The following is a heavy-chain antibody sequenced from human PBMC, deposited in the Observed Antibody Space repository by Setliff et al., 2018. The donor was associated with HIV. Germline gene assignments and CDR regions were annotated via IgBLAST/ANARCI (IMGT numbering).Heavy chain of an antibody. CDR1: GGSISSGTYY. D-gene: IGHD3-3*01. CDR3: ARGPGDLRFLEWLPPFDY. V-gene: IGHV4-61*09. CDR2: MYTSGST. Sequence: SETLSLTCTVSGGSISSGTYYWSWIRQPAGKGLEWIGHMYTSGSTNYNPSLKSRVTISVDTSKNQFSLKLRSVTAADTAVYYCARGPGDLRFLEWLPPFDYWGQGTLVTVSS. J-gene: IGHJ4*02.